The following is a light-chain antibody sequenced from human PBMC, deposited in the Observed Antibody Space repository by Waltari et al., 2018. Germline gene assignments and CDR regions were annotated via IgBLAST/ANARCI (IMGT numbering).Light chain of an antibody. CDR1: QSITSYY. CDR3: QQYGTPPWT. Sequence: EIVLTQXPXTLSLSPGXRAXXXCRASQSITSYYFAWYEQKSGQAPRLLIYGASNRATGIPDRFSGSGSGTDFTLSISRLEPEDFAVYYCQQYGTPPWTFGQGTKVEIK. CDR2: GAS. J-gene: IGKJ1*01. V-gene: IGKV3-20*01.